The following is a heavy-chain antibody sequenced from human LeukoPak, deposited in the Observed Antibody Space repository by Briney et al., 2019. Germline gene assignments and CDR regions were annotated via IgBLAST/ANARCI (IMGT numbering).Heavy chain of an antibody. CDR1: GYSISSGYY. Sequence: SETLSLTCTVSGYSISSGYYWGWIRQPPGKGLGWIGSIYHSGSTYYNPSLKSRVTISVDTSKNQFSLKLSSVTAADTAVYYCARDLGCSSTSCYTVWFDPWGQGTLVTVSS. D-gene: IGHD2-2*02. CDR2: IYHSGST. J-gene: IGHJ5*02. CDR3: ARDLGCSSTSCYTVWFDP. V-gene: IGHV4-38-2*02.